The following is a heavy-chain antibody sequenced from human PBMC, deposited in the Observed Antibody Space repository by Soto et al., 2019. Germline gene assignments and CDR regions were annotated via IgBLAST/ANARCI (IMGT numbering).Heavy chain of an antibody. CDR1: GFAFGFNA. CDR3: AKKVNSGSGSQYFDY. D-gene: IGHD3-10*01. CDR2: ISAGGVST. Sequence: GGSLRLSCAATGFAFGFNALSWVRQAPGKGLEWVSSISAGGVSTNYADSVRGRFTISRDNSKNTLFLQMNSLRAEDTAIYYCAKKVNSGSGSQYFDYFGQGTLVTVSS. J-gene: IGHJ4*02. V-gene: IGHV3-23*01.